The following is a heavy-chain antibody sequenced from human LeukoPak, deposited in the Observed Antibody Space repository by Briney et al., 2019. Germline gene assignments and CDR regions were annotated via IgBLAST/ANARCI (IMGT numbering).Heavy chain of an antibody. CDR1: GGTFSSYA. CDR3: ASGSYYDFLSGYSRYYYYYMDV. Sequence: SVKVSCKASGGTFSSYAISWVRQAPGQGLEWMGRIIPIFGTANYAQKFQGRVTITTDESTSTAYMELSSLRSEDTAVYYCASGSYYDFLSGYSRYYYYYMDVWGKGTTVTVSS. CDR2: IIPIFGTA. V-gene: IGHV1-69*05. D-gene: IGHD3-3*01. J-gene: IGHJ6*03.